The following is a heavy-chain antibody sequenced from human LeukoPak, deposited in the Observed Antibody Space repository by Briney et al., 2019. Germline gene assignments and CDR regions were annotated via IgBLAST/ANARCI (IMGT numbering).Heavy chain of an antibody. J-gene: IGHJ4*02. CDR1: GFTLSSYA. CDR2: ISSHGGTS. Sequence: GGSLRLSCAASGFTLSSYAMSWVRQAPGKGLQYVSAISSHGGTSYYADSVKGRFTISRDNSENTVYLQMGSLRAEDMAVYYCARDYSNHGYLDYWGQGTLVTVSS. V-gene: IGHV3-64*02. D-gene: IGHD4-11*01. CDR3: ARDYSNHGYLDY.